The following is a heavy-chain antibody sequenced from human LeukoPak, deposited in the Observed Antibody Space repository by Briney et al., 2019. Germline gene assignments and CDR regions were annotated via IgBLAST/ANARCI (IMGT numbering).Heavy chain of an antibody. CDR3: ARGSQWLSTTDY. V-gene: IGHV3-21*01. CDR1: GFTFNNYS. D-gene: IGHD6-19*01. J-gene: IGHJ4*02. CDR2: ISSSSSYI. Sequence: GGSLRLSCAASGFTFNNYSMNWVRQAPGKGLEWVSSISSSSSYIYYADSVKGRFTISRDNAKNSLSLQMNSLRAEDTAVYYCARGSQWLSTTDYWGPGTLVTVS.